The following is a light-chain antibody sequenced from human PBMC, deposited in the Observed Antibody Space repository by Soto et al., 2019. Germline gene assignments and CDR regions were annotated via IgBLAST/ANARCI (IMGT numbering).Light chain of an antibody. CDR3: QQYYTTPRT. Sequence: DIVMTQSPDSLAVSLGERATINCKSSRNLLYSSNNNNYFAWYQQKPGQPPKLLIYWASTRESGVPDRFSGSGSGTDFTITISSLQDEDVAVYYCQQYYTTPRTFGQGTKMEI. V-gene: IGKV4-1*01. J-gene: IGKJ2*01. CDR1: RNLLYSSNNNNY. CDR2: WAS.